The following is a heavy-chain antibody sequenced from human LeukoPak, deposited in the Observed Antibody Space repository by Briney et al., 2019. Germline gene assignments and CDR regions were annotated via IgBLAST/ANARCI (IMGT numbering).Heavy chain of an antibody. CDR1: GFTFDDYA. Sequence: PGGSLRLSCAASGFTFDDYAMHWVRQAPGNGLEWFSGISWNSGSIGYADSVKGRFTISRDNAKNSLYLQMNSLRAEDTALYYCAKDMGAVVPAAGVWYYYGMDVWGQGTTVTVSS. J-gene: IGHJ6*02. V-gene: IGHV3-9*01. CDR2: ISWNSGSI. D-gene: IGHD2-2*01. CDR3: AKDMGAVVPAAGVWYYYGMDV.